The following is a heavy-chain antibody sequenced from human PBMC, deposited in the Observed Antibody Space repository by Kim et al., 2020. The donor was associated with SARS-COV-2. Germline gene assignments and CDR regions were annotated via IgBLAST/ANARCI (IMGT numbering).Heavy chain of an antibody. CDR1: GFTFSSYS. J-gene: IGHJ6*02. CDR3: ARDLDCSSTSCYPSQGGLSSCYSMDV. Sequence: GGSLRLSCAASGFTFSSYSMNWVRQAPGKGLEWVSSISSSSSYIYYADSVKGRFTISRDNAKNSLYLQMNSLGAEDTAVYYCARDLDCSSTSCYPSQGGLSSCYSMDVCGQGTTVTVSS. D-gene: IGHD2-2*01. V-gene: IGHV3-21*01. CDR2: ISSSSSYI.